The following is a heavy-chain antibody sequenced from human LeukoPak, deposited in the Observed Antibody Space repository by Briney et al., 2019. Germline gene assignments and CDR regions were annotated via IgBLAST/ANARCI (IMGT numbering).Heavy chain of an antibody. D-gene: IGHD4-23*01. V-gene: IGHV3-30-3*01. CDR1: GFTFDDYA. CDR3: AREGYGGNDPTAYYFDY. CDR2: ISYDGSNK. Sequence: PGGSLRLSCAASGFTFDDYAMHWVRQAPGKGLEWVAVISYDGSNKYYADSVKGRFTISRDNSKNTLYLQMNSLRAEDTAVYYCAREGYGGNDPTAYYFDYWGQGTLVTVSS. J-gene: IGHJ4*02.